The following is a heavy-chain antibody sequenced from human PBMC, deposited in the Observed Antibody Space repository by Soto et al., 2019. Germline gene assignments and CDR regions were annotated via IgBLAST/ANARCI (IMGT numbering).Heavy chain of an antibody. CDR2: IIPILGIA. CDR1: GGTFSSYT. CDR3: ARGEDHDAFDI. V-gene: IGHV1-69*02. Sequence: QVQLVQSGAEVKKPGSSVKVSCKASGGTFSSYTISWVRQAPGQGLEWMGRIIPILGIANYAQKFQGRVTITADKSTSTAYRELSSLRSEDTAVYYCARGEDHDAFDIWGQGTMVTVSS. J-gene: IGHJ3*02. D-gene: IGHD3-10*01.